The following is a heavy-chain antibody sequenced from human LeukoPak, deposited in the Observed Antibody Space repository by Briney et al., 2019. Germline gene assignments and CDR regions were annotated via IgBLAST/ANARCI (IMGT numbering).Heavy chain of an antibody. J-gene: IGHJ3*02. CDR3: ARDLIHLWFGESDAFDI. CDR1: GDSVSSNSAA. V-gene: IGHV6-1*01. Sequence: ASQTLSLTCAISGDSVSSNSAAWNCLRQSPSRDLEWLGRTYYRSKWYNDYAVSVKSRITINPDTSKNQFSLQLNSVTPEDTAVYYCARDLIHLWFGESDAFDISGQGTMVTVSS. D-gene: IGHD3-10*01. CDR2: TYYRSKWYN.